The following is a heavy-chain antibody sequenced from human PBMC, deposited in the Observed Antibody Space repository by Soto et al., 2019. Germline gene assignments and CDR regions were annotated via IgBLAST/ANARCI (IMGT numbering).Heavy chain of an antibody. CDR3: AKVPYNTVGYYYYGMDV. Sequence: TLSLTCTVSGGSISRSSYYWGWIRQPPGKGLEWIGSIYYSGSTYYNPSLKSRVTISVDTSKNQFSLKLSSVTAADTAVYYCAKVPYNTVGYYYYGMDVWGQGTTVTVSS. CDR1: GGSISRSSYY. D-gene: IGHD4-4*01. CDR2: IYYSGST. J-gene: IGHJ6*02. V-gene: IGHV4-39*01.